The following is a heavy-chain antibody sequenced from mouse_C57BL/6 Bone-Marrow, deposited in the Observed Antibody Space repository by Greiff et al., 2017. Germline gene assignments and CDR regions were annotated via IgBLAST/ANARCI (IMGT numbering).Heavy chain of an antibody. V-gene: IGHV1-81*01. CDR3: TRYYYGPNWYFDV. CDR2: IYPRSGNT. CDR1: GYTFTSYG. J-gene: IGHJ1*03. Sequence: QVQLQQSGAELARPGASVKLSCKASGYTFTSYGISWVKQRTGQGLEWIGEIYPRSGNTYYNEKFKGKATLTADKSSSTAYMELRSLTSEDSAVYYCTRYYYGPNWYFDVWGTGTTVTVSS. D-gene: IGHD1-1*01.